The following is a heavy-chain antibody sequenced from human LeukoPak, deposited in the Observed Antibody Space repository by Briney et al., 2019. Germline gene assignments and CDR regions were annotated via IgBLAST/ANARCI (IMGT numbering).Heavy chain of an antibody. CDR1: GGSISSSNW. Sequence: SETLSLTCAVSGGSISSSNWWNWVRQPPGKGLEWIGEIHHSGRTNYNPPLKSRVTISVDKSKNQFSLKLSSVTAADTAVYYCARLRGFGADYYYYYMDVWGKGTTVTVSS. J-gene: IGHJ6*03. CDR3: ARLRGFGADYYYYYMDV. V-gene: IGHV4-4*02. D-gene: IGHD3-10*01. CDR2: IHHSGRT.